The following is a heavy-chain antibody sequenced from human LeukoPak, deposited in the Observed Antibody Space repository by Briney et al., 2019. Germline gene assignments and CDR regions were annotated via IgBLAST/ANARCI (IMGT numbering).Heavy chain of an antibody. Sequence: GGSLRLSCAASGFTFSSYAMSWVRQAPGKGLEWVSAISGSGGSTYYADSVKGRFTISRDNSKNTLYLQMNSLRAEDTAVYYCAKDPQGWNLYYLDYWGQGTLVTVSS. V-gene: IGHV3-23*01. CDR1: GFTFSSYA. D-gene: IGHD1-1*01. J-gene: IGHJ4*02. CDR3: AKDPQGWNLYYLDY. CDR2: ISGSGGST.